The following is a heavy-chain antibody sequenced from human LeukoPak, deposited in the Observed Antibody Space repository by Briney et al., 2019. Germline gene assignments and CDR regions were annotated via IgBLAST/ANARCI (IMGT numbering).Heavy chain of an antibody. J-gene: IGHJ6*03. V-gene: IGHV3-48*04. CDR3: ARPTGKWSDYMNV. CDR2: ISFSSDTI. CDR1: GFTFSEYG. Sequence: GGSLRLSCAASGFTFSEYGMHWVRQAPGKGLEWVSYISFSSDTIYSADSLQGRFTTSRDNAQNSLYLQMNSLRVEDTAVYYCARPTGKWSDYMNVWGKGTTVTVSS. D-gene: IGHD2-8*01.